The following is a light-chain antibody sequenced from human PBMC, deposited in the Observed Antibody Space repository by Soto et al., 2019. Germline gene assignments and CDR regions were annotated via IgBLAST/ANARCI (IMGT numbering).Light chain of an antibody. J-gene: IGKJ3*01. CDR1: QGINNY. Sequence: DIQMTQSPSSLSASVGDRVTITCRASQGINNYLAWYQQKPGKVPEFLIYAASTLRSGVPSRFGGSGSGTDFTLTISSLQPEDVATYYCQKYNSAPFTFGPGTKVDIK. V-gene: IGKV1-27*01. CDR3: QKYNSAPFT. CDR2: AAS.